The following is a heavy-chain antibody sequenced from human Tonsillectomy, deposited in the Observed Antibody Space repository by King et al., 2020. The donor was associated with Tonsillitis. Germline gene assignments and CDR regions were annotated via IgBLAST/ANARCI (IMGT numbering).Heavy chain of an antibody. CDR1: GFRFEDNG. Sequence: VQLVQSGGGLVQPGKSLRLSCAASGFRFEDNGMHWVRQTPGKGLEWVSGISWNSGAIDYADSVKGRFTISRDNAKNSLYLQMNSLRAEDTALYYCASQGGVYWGQGTLVTVSS. D-gene: IGHD3-16*01. V-gene: IGHV3-9*01. J-gene: IGHJ4*02. CDR3: ASQGGVY. CDR2: ISWNSGAI.